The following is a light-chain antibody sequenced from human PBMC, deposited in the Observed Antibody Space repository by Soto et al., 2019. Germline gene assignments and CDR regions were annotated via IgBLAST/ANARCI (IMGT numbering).Light chain of an antibody. V-gene: IGKV1-16*02. CDR2: AAS. CDR3: QQYKTYPLT. CDR1: QDVGDY. Sequence: DIQMTQSPSSLSASVGDRVTITCRASQDVGDYLVWFQQRPGKAPKSLIYAASILQSGVSSKFSGSGSGTEFTLTIGSLQPEDFATYYCQQYKTYPLTFGGGTKVEMK. J-gene: IGKJ4*01.